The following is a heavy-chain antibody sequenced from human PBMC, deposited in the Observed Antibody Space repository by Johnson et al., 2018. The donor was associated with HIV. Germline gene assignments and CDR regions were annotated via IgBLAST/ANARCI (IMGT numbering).Heavy chain of an antibody. CDR3: ARDGHGIWENAAFEV. Sequence: QVQLVESGGGVVQPEKSLRLSCAASGFTFSSYALHWVRQAPGKGLEWVAVISYDANNKYYADAVKGRFTISRDNSKNTLYLQMNSLRADDTAVYYCARDGHGIWENAAFEVWGQGTMVTVSS. CDR2: ISYDANNK. V-gene: IGHV3-30*04. CDR1: GFTFSSYA. D-gene: IGHD1-26*01. J-gene: IGHJ3*01.